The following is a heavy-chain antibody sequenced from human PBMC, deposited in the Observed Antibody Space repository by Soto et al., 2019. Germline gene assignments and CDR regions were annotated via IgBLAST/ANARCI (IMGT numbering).Heavy chain of an antibody. J-gene: IGHJ6*03. CDR1: GYTFTGYY. V-gene: IGHV1-2*04. D-gene: IGHD3-10*01. CDR2: INPNSGGT. CDR3: ARASNPLWFGNGDYYYMDV. Sequence: ASVKVSCKASGYTFTGYYMHWVRQAPGQGLEWMGWINPNSGGTNYAQKFQGWVTMTRDTSISTAYMELSRLRSDDTAVYYCARASNPLWFGNGDYYYMDVWGKGTTVTVSS.